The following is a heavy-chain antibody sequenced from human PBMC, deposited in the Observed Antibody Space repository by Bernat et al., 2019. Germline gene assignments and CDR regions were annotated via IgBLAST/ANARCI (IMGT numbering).Heavy chain of an antibody. CDR2: ITHSGST. V-gene: IGHV4-34*01. Sequence: QLQLQESGAGLLKPSETLSLTCAVYGGSLSGYYWSWIRQSPGKGLEWIGEITHSGSTNYNPSLKSRVTISVDTSKNQFSLKLRSVTAADTAVYYCARFYGSGSSTWGQGTLVTVSS. CDR3: ARFYGSGSST. CDR1: GGSLSGYY. D-gene: IGHD3-10*01. J-gene: IGHJ5*02.